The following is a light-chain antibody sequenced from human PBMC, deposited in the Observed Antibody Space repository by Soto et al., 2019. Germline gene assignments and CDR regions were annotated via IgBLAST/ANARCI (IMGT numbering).Light chain of an antibody. J-gene: IGKJ1*01. CDR1: QSVNTS. CDR2: AAS. Sequence: EIVVTQSPVTLSVSLGERATLSCRASQSVNTSVAWYQQKRGQAPSLLIYAASTRAAGVPNRFTGSGSGTDFTLTISGLQSDDFALYYCQQYHTWWAFGQGT. V-gene: IGKV3-15*01. CDR3: QQYHTWWA.